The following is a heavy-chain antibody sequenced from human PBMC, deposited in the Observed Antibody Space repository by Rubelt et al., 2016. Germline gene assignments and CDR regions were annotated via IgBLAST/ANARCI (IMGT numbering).Heavy chain of an antibody. Sequence: EVPLVESGGGLVQRGGSLSLSCAASGFTFSTYWMNWVRQAPWKGLEWVSLLYAGSTSYRAVYADSVKGQFTTSRDNSKNTVFLQMKNVRSEETAVYYCATNSAGVHGMDGWGQGTTVTVSS. CDR3: ATNSAGVHGMDG. V-gene: IGHV3-66*02. J-gene: IGHJ6*02. CDR2: LYAGSTS. D-gene: IGHD6-13*01. CDR1: GFTFSTYW.